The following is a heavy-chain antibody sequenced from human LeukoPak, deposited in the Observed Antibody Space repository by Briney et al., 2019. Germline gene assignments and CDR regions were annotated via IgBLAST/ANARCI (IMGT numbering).Heavy chain of an antibody. D-gene: IGHD3-9*01. CDR3: TRAPRPYYDILTGYYRGNNWFDP. CDR1: GYTLTGYY. J-gene: IGHJ5*02. Sequence: ASVKVSCKASGYTLTGYYMHWVRQAPGQGLEWMGWINPNSGGTNYAQKFQGWVTMTRDTSISTAYMELSRLRSDDTAVYYCTRAPRPYYDILTGYYRGNNWFDPWGQGTLVTVSS. CDR2: INPNSGGT. V-gene: IGHV1-2*04.